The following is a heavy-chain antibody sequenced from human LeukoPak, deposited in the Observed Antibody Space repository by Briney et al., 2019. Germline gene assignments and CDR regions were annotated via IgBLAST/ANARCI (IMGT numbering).Heavy chain of an antibody. CDR2: IYYIGST. J-gene: IGHJ4*02. V-gene: IGHV4-59*01. CDR3: ARGGAVAGANFDY. CDR1: GGSISSYY. Sequence: SETLSLTCTVSGGSISSYYWSWIRQPPGKGLEWIGYIYYIGSTNYNPSLKSRDTISVDTSKNQFSLKLSSVTAADTAVYYCARGGAVAGANFDYWGQGTLVTVSS. D-gene: IGHD6-19*01.